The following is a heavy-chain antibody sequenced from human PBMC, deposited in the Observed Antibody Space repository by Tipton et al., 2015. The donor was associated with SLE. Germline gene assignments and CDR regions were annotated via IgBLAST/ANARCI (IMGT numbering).Heavy chain of an antibody. Sequence: TLSLTCTVSGGSMGTYCWSWIRRSPGMRLEWIAFICYSGFSNYNPSLKSRVTVSLDTSKKQFSLNLSSVTAADTAVYYCSCRLAARRSPLIPFDYWGQGALVTVSS. CDR3: SCRLAARRSPLIPFDY. CDR2: ICYSGFS. D-gene: IGHD6-6*01. CDR1: GGSMGTYC. V-gene: IGHV4-59*08. J-gene: IGHJ4*02.